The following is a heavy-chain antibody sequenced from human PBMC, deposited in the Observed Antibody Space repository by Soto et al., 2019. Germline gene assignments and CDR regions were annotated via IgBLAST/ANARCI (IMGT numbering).Heavy chain of an antibody. V-gene: IGHV4-34*01. CDR3: ARNGYSGYDFDY. J-gene: IGHJ4*02. D-gene: IGHD5-12*01. CDR2: INHSGST. Sequence: SETLSLTCAVYGGSFSGYYWSWIRQPPGKGLEWIGEINHSGSTNYNPSLKSRVTISVDTSKNQFSLKRSSVTAADTAVYYCARNGYSGYDFDYWGQGTLVTVSS. CDR1: GGSFSGYY.